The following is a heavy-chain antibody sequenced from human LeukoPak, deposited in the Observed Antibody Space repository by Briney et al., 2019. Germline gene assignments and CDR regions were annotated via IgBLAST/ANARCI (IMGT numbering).Heavy chain of an antibody. CDR2: IYPRDGST. Sequence: ASVKVSCKASGYTFTSNYIHWVRQAPGQGLEWMGMIYPRDGSTSYAQKFQGRVTVTRDTSTSTVHMELSGLRSEGTAVYYCARDQEGFDYWGQGTLVTVSS. CDR1: GYTFTSNY. J-gene: IGHJ4*02. CDR3: ARDQEGFDY. V-gene: IGHV1-46*01.